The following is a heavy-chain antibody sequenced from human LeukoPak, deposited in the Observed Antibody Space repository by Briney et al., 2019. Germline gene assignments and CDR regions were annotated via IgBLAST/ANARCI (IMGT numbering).Heavy chain of an antibody. CDR2: IYPRDGST. Sequence: ASVKVSCKASGYTFTSNYIHWVRQAPGQGLEWMGMIYPRDGSTSYAQKFQGRVTVTRDTSTSTVHMELSGLRSEGTAVYYCARDQEGFDYWGQGTLVTVSS. CDR1: GYTFTSNY. J-gene: IGHJ4*02. CDR3: ARDQEGFDY. V-gene: IGHV1-46*01.